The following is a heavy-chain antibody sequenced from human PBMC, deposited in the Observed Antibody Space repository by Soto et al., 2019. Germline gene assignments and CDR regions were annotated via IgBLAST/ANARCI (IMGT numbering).Heavy chain of an antibody. V-gene: IGHV1-46*02. CDR1: GYTFNTYY. CDR2: IHPSGGGT. D-gene: IGHD2-21*02. Sequence: QVQLMQSGAEVKKPGASVKVSCKPSGYTFNTYYLHWVRQAPGKALEWMGVIHPSGGGTTYAQKFLGRVTVTRDTSTTTVFMELSSLRSDDTAVYYCARGGPIAVVTASFEYWGKGTLVTVSS. CDR3: ARGGPIAVVTASFEY. J-gene: IGHJ4*02.